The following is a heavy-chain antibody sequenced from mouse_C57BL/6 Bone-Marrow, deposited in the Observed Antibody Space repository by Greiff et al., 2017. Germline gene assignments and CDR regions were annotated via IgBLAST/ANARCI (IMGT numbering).Heavy chain of an antibody. Sequence: QVQLQQSGAELVRPGASVKLSCKASGYTFTDYYINWVKQRPGQGLEWIARIYPGSGNTYYNEKFKGKATLTAEESSSTAYMQLSSLTSEDSAVYFCASHYYGSSPWFAYWGQGTLVTVSA. CDR1: GYTFTDYY. V-gene: IGHV1-76*01. D-gene: IGHD1-1*01. CDR3: ASHYYGSSPWFAY. CDR2: IYPGSGNT. J-gene: IGHJ3*01.